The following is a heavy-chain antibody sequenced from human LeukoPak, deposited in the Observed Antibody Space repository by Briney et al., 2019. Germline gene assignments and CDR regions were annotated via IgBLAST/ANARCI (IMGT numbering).Heavy chain of an antibody. CDR2: IYYSGST. CDR1: GGSISSYY. D-gene: IGHD3-22*01. V-gene: IGHV4-59*01. CDR3: ARFPEYYYDSSGYPDY. J-gene: IGHJ4*02. Sequence: NASETLSLTCTVSGGSISSYYWSWIRQPPGKGLEWIGYIYYSGSTNYNPSLKSRVTISVDTSKNQFSLKLSSVTAADTAVYYYARFPEYYYDSSGYPDYWGQGNLVTVSS.